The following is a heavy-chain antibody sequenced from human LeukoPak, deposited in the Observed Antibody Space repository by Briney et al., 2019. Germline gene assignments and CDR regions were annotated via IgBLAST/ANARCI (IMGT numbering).Heavy chain of an antibody. V-gene: IGHV3-15*01. Sequence: GGSLRLSCAASGFTFSNAWMSWVRQAPGKGLEWVGRIKSKTDGGTTDYAAPVKGRFTISRDDSKNTLYLQMNSLKTEDTAVYYCTRDIWGLYYDYVWGRSDSLGYWGQGTLVTVSS. CDR1: GFTFSNAW. CDR2: IKSKTDGGTT. CDR3: TRDIWGLYYDYVWGRSDSLGY. D-gene: IGHD3-16*01. J-gene: IGHJ4*02.